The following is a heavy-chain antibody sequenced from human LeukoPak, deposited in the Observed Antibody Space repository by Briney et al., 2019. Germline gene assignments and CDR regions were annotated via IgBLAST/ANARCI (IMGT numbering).Heavy chain of an antibody. CDR2: IYYSGSA. CDR1: GGSISTYY. V-gene: IGHV4-59*01. CDR3: ASEHCTSSSCRFDS. J-gene: IGHJ4*02. D-gene: IGHD2-2*01. Sequence: SETLSLTCTVSGGSISTYYWSWIRQPPGKGLEWIGYIYYSGSANYNPSLKSRVTISLDTSKNQFSLKLTSVTPADTAVYYCASEHCTSSSCRFDSWGQGTLVTVSS.